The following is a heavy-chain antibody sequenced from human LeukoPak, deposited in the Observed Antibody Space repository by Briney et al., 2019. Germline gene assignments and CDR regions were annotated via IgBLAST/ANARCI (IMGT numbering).Heavy chain of an antibody. J-gene: IGHJ5*02. V-gene: IGHV4-30-4*01. D-gene: IGHD6-19*01. CDR3: ARGRMYSSGWRGWFDP. CDR1: GGSISSGDYY. CDR2: IYYSGST. Sequence: SETLSLTCTVSGGSISSGDYYWSWIRQPPGTGLEWIGYIYYSGSTYYNPSLKSRVTISVDTSKNQFSLKLSSVTAADTAVYYCARGRMYSSGWRGWFDPWGQGTLVTVSS.